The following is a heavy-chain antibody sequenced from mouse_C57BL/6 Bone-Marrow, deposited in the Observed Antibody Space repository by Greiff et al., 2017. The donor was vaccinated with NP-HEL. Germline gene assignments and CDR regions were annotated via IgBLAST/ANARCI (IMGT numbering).Heavy chain of an antibody. CDR3: ARIYYYGSRNWYFDV. CDR2: INPNNGGT. V-gene: IGHV1-22*01. D-gene: IGHD1-1*01. Sequence: VQLQQSGPELVKPGASVKMSCKASGYTFTDYNMHWVKQSHGMSLEWIGYINPNNGGTSYNQKFKGKATLTVNKSSSTAYMELRSLTSEDSAVYYCARIYYYGSRNWYFDVWGTGTTVTVSS. CDR1: GYTFTDYN. J-gene: IGHJ1*03.